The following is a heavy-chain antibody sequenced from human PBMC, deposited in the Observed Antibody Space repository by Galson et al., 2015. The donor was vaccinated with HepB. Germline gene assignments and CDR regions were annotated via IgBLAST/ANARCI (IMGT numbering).Heavy chain of an antibody. Sequence: SVKVSCKAPAYKFTTYGFSWVRQAPGQGLEWLGWISTYSGETHYARKLQDRITLTRHTFTSTVYMELRSLTSNDTAVYYCAKGGTTTSLGRDAFHIWGQGTMIIVSS. V-gene: IGHV1-18*04. D-gene: IGHD2-2*01. CDR3: AKGGTTTSLGRDAFHI. CDR2: ISTYSGET. CDR1: AYKFTTYG. J-gene: IGHJ3*02.